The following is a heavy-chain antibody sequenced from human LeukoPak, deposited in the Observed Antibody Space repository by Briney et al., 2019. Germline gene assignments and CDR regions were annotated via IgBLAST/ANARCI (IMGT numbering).Heavy chain of an antibody. CDR2: ISRGSTDG. Sequence: GGSLRLSCAPSGFTFSFYDMTWVRQAPGKGREWVSSISRGSTDGFSAGSVRGRFFISRDDAKNSLFLDMSSLSGEDTGVYYCARIGPGSDAYNSFDYWGMGTLVTVSS. D-gene: IGHD5-24*01. J-gene: IGHJ4*02. V-gene: IGHV3-21*06. CDR3: ARIGPGSDAYNSFDY. CDR1: GFTFSFYD.